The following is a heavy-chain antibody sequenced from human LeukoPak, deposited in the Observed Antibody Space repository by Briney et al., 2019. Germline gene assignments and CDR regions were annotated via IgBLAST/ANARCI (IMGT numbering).Heavy chain of an antibody. V-gene: IGHV1-2*02. Sequence: GASVKVSCKASGYTFTGYYMHWVRQAPGQGLEWMGWINPNSGGTNYAQKFQGRVTMTRDTSISTAYMELSRLRSDDTAVYYCAREGDRSGYYYVFFDYWGQGTLVTVSS. CDR3: AREGDRSGYYYVFFDY. J-gene: IGHJ4*02. CDR1: GYTFTGYY. D-gene: IGHD3-22*01. CDR2: INPNSGGT.